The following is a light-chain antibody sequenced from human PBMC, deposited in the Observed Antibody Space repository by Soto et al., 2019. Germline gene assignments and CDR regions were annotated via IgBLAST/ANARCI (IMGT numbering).Light chain of an antibody. V-gene: IGKV3-11*01. J-gene: IGKJ4*01. CDR3: QQRSNWLT. CDR2: DAS. Sequence: EIVLTQSPATLSLSPGERATLSCRASQSVNSYLAWYQRKPGQAPRLLIYDASNRATGIPARFSGSGSGTDFTLTISSLEPEDFAVYYCQQRSNWLTFGGGTKVEIK. CDR1: QSVNSY.